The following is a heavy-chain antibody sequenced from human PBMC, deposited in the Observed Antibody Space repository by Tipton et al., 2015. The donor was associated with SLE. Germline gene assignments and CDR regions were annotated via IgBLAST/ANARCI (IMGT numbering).Heavy chain of an antibody. D-gene: IGHD3-3*01. CDR1: GFTFSSFW. CDR2: INPNGGEE. CDR3: AADFGSGFYVN. V-gene: IGHV3-7*01. J-gene: IGHJ4*02. Sequence: SLRLSCVDSGFTFSSFWMHWVRQAPGKGLEWVANINPNGGEEYYADSVRGRFTIARDNAKSTLFLQMNNLRAEDMAVYYCAADFGSGFYVNWGQGTLVTVSS.